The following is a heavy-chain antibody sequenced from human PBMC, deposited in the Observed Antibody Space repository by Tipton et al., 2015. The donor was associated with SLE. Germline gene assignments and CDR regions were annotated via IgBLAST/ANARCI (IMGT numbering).Heavy chain of an antibody. Sequence: TLSLTCTVFGDSTNSGAYYWTWIRQRPGKGLEWIGHIYYSGGTYYNPSLKSRVAISVDTSKNQFSLKLSSVTAADTAVYYCARDYGPGNWFDPWGQGTLVTVSS. D-gene: IGHD4-17*01. V-gene: IGHV4-31*03. J-gene: IGHJ5*02. CDR1: GDSTNSGAYY. CDR3: ARDYGPGNWFDP. CDR2: IYYSGGT.